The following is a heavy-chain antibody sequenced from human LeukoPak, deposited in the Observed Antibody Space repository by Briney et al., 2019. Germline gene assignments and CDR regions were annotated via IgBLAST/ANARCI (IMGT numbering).Heavy chain of an antibody. CDR3: ARTPPAAADSIDY. D-gene: IGHD6-13*01. Sequence: GGSLRLSCAASGFTFSSYAMSWVRQAPGKGLEWVSGINWNGGSTGYVDSVKGRFTISRDNAKNSLYLQMNSLRAEDTALYYCARTPPAAADSIDYWGQGTLVTVSS. CDR1: GFTFSSYA. V-gene: IGHV3-20*04. J-gene: IGHJ4*02. CDR2: INWNGGST.